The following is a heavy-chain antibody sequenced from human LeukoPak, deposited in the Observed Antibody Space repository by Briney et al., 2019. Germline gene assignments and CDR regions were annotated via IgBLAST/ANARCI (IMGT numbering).Heavy chain of an antibody. V-gene: IGHV3-15*01. CDR3: VGRPWNFDY. CDR1: GFTFSHAW. CDR2: IKSKNDGETR. D-gene: IGHD1-1*01. J-gene: IGHJ4*02. Sequence: GGSLRLSCAASGFTFSHAWVSWVRQCPGKGLEWVGRIKSKNDGETRDYAAPVKGRFTISRDESKAEVYLHMTSLKAEDTAVYYCVGRPWNFDYWGQGTLVTVSS.